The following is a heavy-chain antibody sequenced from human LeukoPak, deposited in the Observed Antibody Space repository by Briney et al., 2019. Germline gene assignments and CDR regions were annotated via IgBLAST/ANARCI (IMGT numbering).Heavy chain of an antibody. Sequence: GGSLRLSCAASGFTFSSYWMSWVRQAPGKGLEWVANIKQDGSEKYYVDSVKGRFTISRDNAKNSLYLQMNSLRAEDTAVYYCASNKSSIWYGVLRYWGQGTLVTVSS. CDR2: IKQDGSEK. CDR1: GFTFSSYW. CDR3: ASNKSSIWYGVLRY. D-gene: IGHD6-13*01. V-gene: IGHV3-7*01. J-gene: IGHJ4*02.